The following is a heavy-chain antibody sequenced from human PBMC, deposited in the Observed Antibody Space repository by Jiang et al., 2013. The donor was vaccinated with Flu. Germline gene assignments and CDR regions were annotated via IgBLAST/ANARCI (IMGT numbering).Heavy chain of an antibody. CDR1: GFTFSSYS. J-gene: IGHJ4*02. CDR2: ISGGSSTI. CDR3: ARDRYGDYVFDY. Sequence: GLVQPGGSLRLSCAASGFTFSSYSMNWVRQAPGKGLEWVSYISGGSSTIYYADSVKGRFTISRDNAKNSLYLQMNSLRGEDTAVYYCARDRYGDYVFDYWGQGTLVTVSS. V-gene: IGHV3-48*01. D-gene: IGHD4-17*01.